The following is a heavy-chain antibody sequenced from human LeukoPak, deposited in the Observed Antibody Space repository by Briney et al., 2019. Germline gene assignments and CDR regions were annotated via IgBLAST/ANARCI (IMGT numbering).Heavy chain of an antibody. D-gene: IGHD2-15*01. J-gene: IGHJ4*02. Sequence: TGGSLRLSCAASGFSFSRNAMTWVRQAPGMGLEWVSSVIDSGKDRYYAGSVKGRFTISRDNSKDTLYLQMNSLRVEDTAVYYCAKGVVDRGADCWGQGALVTVSS. V-gene: IGHV3-23*01. CDR2: VIDSGKDR. CDR3: AKGVVDRGADC. CDR1: GFSFSRNA.